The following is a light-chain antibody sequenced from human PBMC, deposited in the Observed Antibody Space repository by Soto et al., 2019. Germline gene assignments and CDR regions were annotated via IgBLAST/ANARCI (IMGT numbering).Light chain of an antibody. Sequence: DIQMTQSPSTLSASVGDRVIITCRASQSISSYLNWYQQKPGKAPKLLIYAASSLQSGVPSRFSGSGSGTDFTLTISSLQPEDFATYYCQQSYSSPSTFGQGTRLEI. J-gene: IGKJ5*01. V-gene: IGKV1-39*01. CDR1: QSISSY. CDR2: AAS. CDR3: QQSYSSPST.